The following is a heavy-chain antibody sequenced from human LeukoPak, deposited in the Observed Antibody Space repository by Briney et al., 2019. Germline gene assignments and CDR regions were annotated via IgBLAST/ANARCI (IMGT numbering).Heavy chain of an antibody. CDR2: ISGSGGST. V-gene: IGHV3-23*01. CDR1: GFTFSSYG. J-gene: IGHJ4*02. D-gene: IGHD6-13*01. CDR3: AKELGSSWYSYFDY. Sequence: GGSLRLSCAASGFTFSSYGMSWVRQAPGKGLEWVSAISGSGGSTYYADSVKGRFTISSDNSKNTPYLQMNSLRAEDTAVYYCAKELGSSWYSYFDYWGQGTLVTVSS.